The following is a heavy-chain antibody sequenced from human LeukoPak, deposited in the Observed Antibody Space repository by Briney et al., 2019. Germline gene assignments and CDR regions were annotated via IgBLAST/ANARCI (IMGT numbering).Heavy chain of an antibody. J-gene: IGHJ4*02. CDR2: INHSGST. V-gene: IGHV4-34*01. D-gene: IGHD1-1*01. Sequence: PSETLSLTCAVYGESFSGYYWTWIRQPPGKGLEWIGQINHSGSTNYHPSLKSRVTISVATSKNQFSLSLNSVTGADPAVYYCAGRGATGTTTVDYWGQGTLVTVSS. CDR3: AGRGATGTTTVDY. CDR1: GESFSGYY.